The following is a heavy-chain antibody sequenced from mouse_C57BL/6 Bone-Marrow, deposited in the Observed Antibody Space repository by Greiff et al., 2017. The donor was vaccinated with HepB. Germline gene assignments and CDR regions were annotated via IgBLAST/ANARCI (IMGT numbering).Heavy chain of an antibody. V-gene: IGHV5-17*01. J-gene: IGHJ4*01. CDR2: ISSGSSTI. D-gene: IGHD2-2*01. Sequence: EVHLVESGGGLVKPGGSLKLSCAASGFTFSDYGMHWVRQAPEKGLEWVAYISSGSSTIYYADTVKGRFTISRDKAKNTLFLQMTSLRSEDTAMYYCARGYGYDAAMDYWGQGTSVTVSS. CDR3: ARGYGYDAAMDY. CDR1: GFTFSDYG.